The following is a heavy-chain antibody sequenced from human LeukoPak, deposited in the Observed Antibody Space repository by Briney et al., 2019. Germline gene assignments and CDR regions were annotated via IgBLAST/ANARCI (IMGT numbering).Heavy chain of an antibody. CDR3: AREDEGSGIFDD. D-gene: IGHD3-10*01. CDR1: GGSISSYY. Sequence: SETLSLTCTVSGGSISSYYWSWIRQPPGKGLEWIGYIYYSGSTNYNPSLKSRVTISVDTSKNQFSLKPSSVTAADPAVYYCAREDEGSGIFDDWGQGTLVTVSS. CDR2: IYYSGST. J-gene: IGHJ4*02. V-gene: IGHV4-59*01.